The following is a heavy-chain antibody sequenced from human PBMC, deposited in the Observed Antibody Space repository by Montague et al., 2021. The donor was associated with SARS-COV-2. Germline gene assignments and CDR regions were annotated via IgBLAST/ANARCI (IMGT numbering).Heavy chain of an antibody. CDR1: GFTFSSYG. Sequence: SLRLSCAASGFTFSSYGVHWVRQAPVKGLEWVAVISYDGSNKYYADSVKGRFTISRDNSKNTLYLQMNSLRAEDTAVYYCAKDSRGGYCSSTSCYDPWYYCDYWGQETLVTVSS. V-gene: IGHV3-30*18. CDR3: AKDSRGGYCSSTSCYDPWYYCDY. D-gene: IGHD2-2*01. J-gene: IGHJ4*02. CDR2: ISYDGSNK.